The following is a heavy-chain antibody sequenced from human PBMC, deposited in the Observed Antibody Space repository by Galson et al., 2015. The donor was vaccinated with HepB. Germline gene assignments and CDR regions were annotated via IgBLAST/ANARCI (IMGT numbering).Heavy chain of an antibody. CDR3: AREGDYGDYAYFFEY. V-gene: IGHV1-69*13. Sequence: SVKVSCKASGGSFSSFTINWLRQAPGRGLEWMGGIVPMFGTPDYAQKFQGRVTITADDSTTTAYMELSSLRSDDTAVYYCAREGDYGDYAYFFEYWGQGTLVTVSS. CDR1: GGSFSSFT. J-gene: IGHJ4*02. CDR2: IVPMFGTP. D-gene: IGHD4-17*01.